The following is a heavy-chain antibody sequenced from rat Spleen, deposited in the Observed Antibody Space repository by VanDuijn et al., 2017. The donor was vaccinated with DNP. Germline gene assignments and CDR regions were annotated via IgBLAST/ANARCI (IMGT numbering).Heavy chain of an antibody. CDR2: ISQSDRA. CDR3: ARLGTQGFTY. Sequence: EVQLQESGPGRVKPSQSLSLTCSVTDYSITGNYWGWIRKFPGNKMEWIGHISQSDRATYNPSLKSRISITRDTSKNQFFLQLNSVTTEDTATYYCARLGTQGFTYWGQGTLVTVSS. V-gene: IGHV3-1*01. J-gene: IGHJ3*01. CDR1: DYSITGNY. D-gene: IGHD1-5*01.